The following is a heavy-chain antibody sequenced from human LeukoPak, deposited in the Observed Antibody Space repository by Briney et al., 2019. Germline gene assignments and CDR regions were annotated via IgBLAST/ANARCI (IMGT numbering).Heavy chain of an antibody. V-gene: IGHV3-7*01. J-gene: IGHJ4*02. CDR3: ARDENYDSSGYYSD. CDR2: IKQDGSEK. CDR1: GFTFSSYW. Sequence: GGSRRLSCAASGFTFSSYWMSWVRQAPGKGLEWVAKIKQDGSEKYYVDSVKGRFTISRDNAKNSLYLQMNSLRAEDTAVYYCARDENYDSSGYYSDWGQGTLVTVSS. D-gene: IGHD3-22*01.